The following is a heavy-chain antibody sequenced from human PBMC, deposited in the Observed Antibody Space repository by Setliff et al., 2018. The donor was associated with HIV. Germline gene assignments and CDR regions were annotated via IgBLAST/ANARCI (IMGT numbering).Heavy chain of an antibody. CDR1: GYTFTSYY. D-gene: IGHD3-22*01. CDR3: ARDYFDSSAYHYGFGAFDI. V-gene: IGHV1-46*01. J-gene: IGHJ3*02. CDR2: INPSGGSA. Sequence: RASVKVSCKASGYTFTSYYLHWVRQAPGQGLEWMGMINPSGGSASYAQKFQGRVTMSRGTSTSTVYMELSSLRSEDTAVYYCARDYFDSSAYHYGFGAFDIWGQGTMVTVSS.